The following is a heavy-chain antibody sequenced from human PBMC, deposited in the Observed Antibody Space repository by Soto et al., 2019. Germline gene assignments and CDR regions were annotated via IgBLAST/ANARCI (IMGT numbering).Heavy chain of an antibody. V-gene: IGHV3-30*03. J-gene: IGHJ4*02. D-gene: IGHD1-26*01. CDR2: ISYDGSNK. CDR3: AASGSLDY. Sequence: PGGSLRLSCAASGFTFSSYGMHWVRQAPGKGLEWVAVISYDGSNKYYADSVKGRFTISRDNSKNTLYLQMNSLRAEDTAVYYCAASGSLDYWGQGTPVTVSS. CDR1: GFTFSSYG.